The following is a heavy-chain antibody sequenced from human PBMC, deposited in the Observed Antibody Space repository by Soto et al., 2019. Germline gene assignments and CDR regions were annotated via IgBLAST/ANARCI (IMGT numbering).Heavy chain of an antibody. CDR1: GFTFTSHA. J-gene: IGHJ4*02. D-gene: IGHD3-22*01. CDR2: LSGSGGRT. Sequence: GGSLRLSCAASGFTFTSHAMSWVRQAPGKGLEWVSALSGSGGRTYYADSVKGRITISRDNSNNTLYLQMDSLRVEDTAVYFCARHYDSGGYFTEHWGQGTLVTVSS. V-gene: IGHV3-23*01. CDR3: ARHYDSGGYFTEH.